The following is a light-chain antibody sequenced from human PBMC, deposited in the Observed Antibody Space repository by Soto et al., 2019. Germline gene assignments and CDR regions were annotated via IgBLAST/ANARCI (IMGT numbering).Light chain of an antibody. CDR3: QQYGSSPT. J-gene: IGKJ1*01. V-gene: IGKV3-15*01. CDR2: GAS. Sequence: IVLTKSPATLSVSPGDRAILSCRASQSVNSNLAWYHQKPGQAPRLLIYGASTRATGIPARFSGSGSGTEFTLTISSLQPEDFAVYYCQQYGSSPTFGQGTKVDIK. CDR1: QSVNSN.